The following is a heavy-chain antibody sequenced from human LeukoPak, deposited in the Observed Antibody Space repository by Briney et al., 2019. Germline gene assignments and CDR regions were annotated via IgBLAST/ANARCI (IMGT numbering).Heavy chain of an antibody. D-gene: IGHD2-2*01. Sequence: GGSLRLSCAASGFTFSSYEMNWVRQAPGKGLEWVAVISSDGTNKDYADSVKGRFTISRDNSRDTLSVQINSLRAEDTAVYYCAKLQSVVIPAAMLGFDYWGQGILVTVSS. CDR3: AKLQSVVIPAAMLGFDY. J-gene: IGHJ4*02. CDR2: ISSDGTNK. V-gene: IGHV3-30*04. CDR1: GFTFSSYE.